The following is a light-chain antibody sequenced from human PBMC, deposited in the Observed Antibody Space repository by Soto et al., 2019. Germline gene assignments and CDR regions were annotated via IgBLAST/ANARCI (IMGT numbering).Light chain of an antibody. CDR1: SSNIGAGYD. V-gene: IGLV1-40*01. Sequence: QLVLTQPTSVSGAPGQRVTISCTGTSSNIGAGYDVHWYQQFSGTAPKLLIYDNNNRPSGVPDRFSASKSGTSASLAITGLQAEDEADYYCQSYDSSLSGSTVFGTGTKLTVL. J-gene: IGLJ1*01. CDR2: DNN. CDR3: QSYDSSLSGSTV.